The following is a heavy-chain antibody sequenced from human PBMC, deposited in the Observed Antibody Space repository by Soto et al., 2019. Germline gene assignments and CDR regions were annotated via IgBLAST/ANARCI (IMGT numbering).Heavy chain of an antibody. J-gene: IGHJ3*02. V-gene: IGHV1-69*13. CDR2: IIPIFGTA. CDR3: ARDCSGYPCWYAFDI. D-gene: IGHD3-22*01. CDR1: GDTFSSYA. Sequence: SVKVSCKASGDTFSSYAISWVRQAPGQGLEWMGGIIPIFGTANYAQKFQGRVTITADESTSTAYMELSSLRSEDTAVYYCARDCSGYPCWYAFDIWGQGTLVTVSS.